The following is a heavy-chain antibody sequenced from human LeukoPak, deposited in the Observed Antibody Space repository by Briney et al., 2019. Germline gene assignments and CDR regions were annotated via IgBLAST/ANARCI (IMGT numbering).Heavy chain of an antibody. D-gene: IGHD5-18*01. J-gene: IGHJ4*02. CDR3: ARRGEIQLWGSFDY. Sequence: GGSLRLSCAASGFTFSSYAMHWVRQAPGKGLEWVAVISYDGSNKYYADSVKGRFTISRDNSKNTLYLQMNSLRAEDTAVYYCARRGEIQLWGSFDYWGQGTLVTVSS. CDR1: GFTFSSYA. CDR2: ISYDGSNK. V-gene: IGHV3-30-3*01.